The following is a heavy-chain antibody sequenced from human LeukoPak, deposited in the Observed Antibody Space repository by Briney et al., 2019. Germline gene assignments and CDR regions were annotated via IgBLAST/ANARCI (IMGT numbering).Heavy chain of an antibody. CDR2: ISGSGGST. CDR1: GFTFSSCA. Sequence: PPGGSLRLSCAASGFTFSSCAMSWVRHAPGKGLEWVSAISGSGGSTYYADSVKGRFTISRDNSKNTLYLQMNSLRAEDTAVYYCAKDHYGCSSTSCYAADYWGQGTLVTVSS. D-gene: IGHD2-2*01. V-gene: IGHV3-23*01. J-gene: IGHJ4*02. CDR3: AKDHYGCSSTSCYAADY.